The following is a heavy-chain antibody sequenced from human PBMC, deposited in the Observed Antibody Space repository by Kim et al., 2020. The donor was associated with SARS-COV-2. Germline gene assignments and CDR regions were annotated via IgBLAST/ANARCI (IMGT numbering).Heavy chain of an antibody. CDR3: AGGGESLSAAAGYY. CDR1: GGTFSSYA. V-gene: IGHV1-69*04. D-gene: IGHD6-13*01. CDR2: IIPILGIA. Sequence: SVKVSCKASGGTFSSYAISWVRQAPGQGLEWMGRIIPILGIANYAQKFQGRVTITADKSTSTAYMELSSLRSEDTAVYYCAGGGESLSAAAGYYWGQGTLVTVSS. J-gene: IGHJ4*02.